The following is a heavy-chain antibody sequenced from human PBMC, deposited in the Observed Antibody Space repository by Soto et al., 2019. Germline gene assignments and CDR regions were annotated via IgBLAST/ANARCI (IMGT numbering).Heavy chain of an antibody. CDR2: INPSGGST. V-gene: IGHV1-46*01. CDR1: GYTFTSCY. D-gene: IGHD3-22*01. J-gene: IGHJ3*02. CDR3: ARDQRSHNYYDSSEAGAFDI. Sequence: ASVKVSCKASGYTFTSCYMRWVRQAPGQGLEWMGIINPSGGSTSYAQKFQGRVTMARDTSTSTVYMELSSLRSEDTAVYYCARDQRSHNYYDSSEAGAFDIWGQGTMVTVSS.